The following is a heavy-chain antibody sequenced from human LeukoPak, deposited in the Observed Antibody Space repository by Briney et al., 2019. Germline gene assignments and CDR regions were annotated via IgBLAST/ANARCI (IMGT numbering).Heavy chain of an antibody. CDR2: ISYDGSNK. Sequence: GRSLRLSCAASGFTFSSYGMHWVRQAPGKGLEWVAVISYDGSNKYYADSVKGRFTISRDNSKNTLYLQMNSLRAEDTAVYYCAKVDCLGSCYRYYFDYWGQRTLVTVSS. J-gene: IGHJ4*02. CDR1: GFTFSSYG. D-gene: IGHD2-15*01. CDR3: AKVDCLGSCYRYYFDY. V-gene: IGHV3-30*18.